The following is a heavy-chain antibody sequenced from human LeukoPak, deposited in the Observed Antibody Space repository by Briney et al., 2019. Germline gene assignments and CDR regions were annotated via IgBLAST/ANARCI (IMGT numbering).Heavy chain of an antibody. CDR3: AREARVEMATIYDY. CDR2: IYHSGST. CDR1: GYSISSGYY. D-gene: IGHD5-24*01. Sequence: PSETLSLTCTVSGYSISSGYYWGWIRQPPGKGLEWIGSIYHSGSTYYNPSLKSRVTISVDTSKNQFSLKLSSVTAADTAVYYCAREARVEMATIYDYWGQGTLVTVSS. V-gene: IGHV4-38-2*02. J-gene: IGHJ4*02.